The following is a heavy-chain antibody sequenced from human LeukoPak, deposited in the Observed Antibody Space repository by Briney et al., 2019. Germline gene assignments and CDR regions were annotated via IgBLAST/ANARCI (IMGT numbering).Heavy chain of an antibody. CDR3: AREFVNYYGSGSYYYFDY. CDR1: GGSISSGSYY. J-gene: IGHJ4*02. CDR2: IYTSGST. D-gene: IGHD3-10*01. V-gene: IGHV4-61*02. Sequence: SETLSLTCTVSGGSISSGSYYWSWIRQPAGKGLEWIGRIYTSGSTNYNPSLKSRVTISVDTSKNQFSLKLSSVTAADTAVYYCAREFVNYYGSGSYYYFDYWGQGTLVTVSS.